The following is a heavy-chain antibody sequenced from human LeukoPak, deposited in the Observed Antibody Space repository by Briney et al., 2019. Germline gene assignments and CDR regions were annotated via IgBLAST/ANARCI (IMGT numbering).Heavy chain of an antibody. D-gene: IGHD3-10*01. J-gene: IGHJ4*02. CDR3: ARSPYGSGSYAPDY. V-gene: IGHV3-7*03. Sequence: GGSLRLSCAASGFTFSSYWMSWVRQAPGKGLEWVANIKQDGSEKYYVDPVKGRFTISRDNAKNSLYLQMNSLRAEDTAVYYCARSPYGSGSYAPDYWGQGTLVTVSS. CDR2: IKQDGSEK. CDR1: GFTFSSYW.